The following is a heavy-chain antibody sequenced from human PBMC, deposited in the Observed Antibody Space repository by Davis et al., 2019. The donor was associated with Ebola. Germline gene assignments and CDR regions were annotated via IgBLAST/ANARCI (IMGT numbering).Heavy chain of an antibody. CDR2: INPSGGGT. Sequence: AASVKVSCKASGYTFTSYFMHWVRQAPGQGLEWMGVINPSGGGTTYAQKFQGRVTMTRDTSTSTVYMELSSLRSEDTAVYYCARDWAGNDYYYGMDVWGKGTTVTVSS. CDR1: GYTFTSYF. V-gene: IGHV1-46*01. D-gene: IGHD3-16*01. CDR3: ARDWAGNDYYYGMDV. J-gene: IGHJ6*04.